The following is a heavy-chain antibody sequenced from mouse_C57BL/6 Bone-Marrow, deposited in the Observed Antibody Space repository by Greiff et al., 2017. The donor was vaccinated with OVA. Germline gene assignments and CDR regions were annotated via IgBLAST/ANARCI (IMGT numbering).Heavy chain of an antibody. Sequence: EVQLVESGGDLVKPGGSLKLSCAASGFTFSSYGMSWVRQTPDKRLEWVATISSGGSYTYYPDSVKGRFTISRDNAKNTLYLQMSSLKSEDTAMYSYDTPTPPFTTVVAYYYDFWGRGTALTVSS. J-gene: IGHJ2*01. V-gene: IGHV5-6*01. CDR3: DTPTPPFTTVVAYYYDF. D-gene: IGHD1-1*01. CDR1: GFTFSSYG. CDR2: ISSGGSYT.